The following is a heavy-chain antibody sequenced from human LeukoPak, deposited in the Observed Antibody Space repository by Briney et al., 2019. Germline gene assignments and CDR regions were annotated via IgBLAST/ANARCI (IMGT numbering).Heavy chain of an antibody. CDR3: ARISSPPYSSGWYPNFDY. Sequence: KSSETLSLTCAVYGGSFSGYYWSWIRQPPGKGLEWIGEINHSGSTNYNPSLKSRVTISVDTSKNQFSLKLSSVTAADTAVYYCARISSPPYSSGWYPNFDYWGQGTLVTVSS. V-gene: IGHV4-34*01. J-gene: IGHJ4*02. CDR2: INHSGST. D-gene: IGHD6-19*01. CDR1: GGSFSGYY.